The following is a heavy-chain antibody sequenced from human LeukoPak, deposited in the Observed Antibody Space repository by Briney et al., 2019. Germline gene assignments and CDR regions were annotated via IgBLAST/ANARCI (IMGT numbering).Heavy chain of an antibody. CDR2: IYYSGST. D-gene: IGHD2-2*01. V-gene: IGHV4-39*01. CDR1: GGSITSTLYY. J-gene: IGHJ1*01. CDR3: AGQPENTRGFY. Sequence: SKTLSLTCTVSGGSITSTLYYWGWFRQSSGKGLEWIGSIYYSGSTYYNPSLKSRVTISVDTSKNQFSLRLTSVTAADTAVYFCAGQPENTRGFYWGQGTLVTVSS.